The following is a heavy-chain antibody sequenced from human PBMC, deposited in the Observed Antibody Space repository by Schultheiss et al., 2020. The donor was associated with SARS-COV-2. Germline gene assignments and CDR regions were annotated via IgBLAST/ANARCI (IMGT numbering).Heavy chain of an antibody. J-gene: IGHJ6*02. CDR1: GGSFSGYY. CDR2: IYYSGST. V-gene: IGHV4-59*08. D-gene: IGHD6-13*01. CDR3: ARQRSSSSSYGMDV. Sequence: SQTLSLTCAVYGGSFSGYYWTWIRQPAGKGLEWIGYIYYSGSTNYNPSLKSRLTISVDTSKNQFSLKLSSVTAADTAVYYCARQRSSSSSYGMDVWGQGTAVTVSS.